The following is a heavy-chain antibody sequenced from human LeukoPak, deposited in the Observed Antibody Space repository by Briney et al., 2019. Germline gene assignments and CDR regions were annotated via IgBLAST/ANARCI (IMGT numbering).Heavy chain of an antibody. CDR1: GGSISYFY. CDR2: IYTSGST. V-gene: IGHV4-4*07. D-gene: IGHD1-26*01. CDR3: ARVRGSSGSYEYYHYMDV. J-gene: IGHJ6*03. Sequence: SDTLSLTCTVRGGSISYFYWSWILEPAGKELEWIGRIYTSGSTNYNPSLKSRVTMSVDTSKKQFSLKLSSVTAADTAVYYCARVRGSSGSYEYYHYMDVWGKGTTVTISS.